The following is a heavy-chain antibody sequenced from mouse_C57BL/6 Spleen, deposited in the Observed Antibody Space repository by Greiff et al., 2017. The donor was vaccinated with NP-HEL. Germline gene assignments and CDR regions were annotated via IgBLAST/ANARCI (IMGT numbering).Heavy chain of an antibody. Sequence: EVHLVESGGGLVKPGGSLKLSCAASGFTFSSYAMSWVRQTPEKRLVWVATISDGGSYTYYPDNVKGRFTISRDNAKNNLYLQMSHLKSEDTAMYYCARAPLYDYSWYFDVWGTGTTVTVSS. CDR1: GFTFSSYA. CDR2: ISDGGSYT. J-gene: IGHJ1*03. CDR3: ARAPLYDYSWYFDV. D-gene: IGHD2-4*01. V-gene: IGHV5-4*01.